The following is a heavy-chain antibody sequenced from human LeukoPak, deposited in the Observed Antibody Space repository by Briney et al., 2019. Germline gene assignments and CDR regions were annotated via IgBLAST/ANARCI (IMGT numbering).Heavy chain of an antibody. CDR1: GFTFTNYD. Sequence: ASVKVSCKATGFTFTNYDINWVRQATGQGLEWMGWMNPINGNTGYAQKFQGRVTITADESTSTAYMELSSLRSEDTAVYYCARINYYGSGSYYRGYFDYWGQGTLVTVSS. CDR3: ARINYYGSGSYYRGYFDY. D-gene: IGHD3-10*01. CDR2: MNPINGNT. J-gene: IGHJ4*02. V-gene: IGHV1-8*01.